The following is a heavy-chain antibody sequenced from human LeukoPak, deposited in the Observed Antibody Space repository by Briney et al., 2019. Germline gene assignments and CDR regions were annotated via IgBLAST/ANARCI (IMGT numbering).Heavy chain of an antibody. D-gene: IGHD1-26*01. CDR3: ARDNSVGDYAWWFDP. V-gene: IGHV1-46*01. CDR2: INPSGGTT. Sequence: GASVKVSCKASGYTFTSHYMHWVRQAPGQGLEWMGLINPSGGTTRYAQKFQGRVTMTRDLSTSTDYMELSSLRSDDTAVYFCARDNSVGDYAWWFDPWGQGTLVTVSS. J-gene: IGHJ5*02. CDR1: GYTFTSHY.